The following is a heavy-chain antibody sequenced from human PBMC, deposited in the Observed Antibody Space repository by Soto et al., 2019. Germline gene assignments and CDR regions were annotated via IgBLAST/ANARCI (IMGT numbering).Heavy chain of an antibody. V-gene: IGHV5-10-1*01. CDR2: IDPSDSYT. J-gene: IGHJ6*02. CDR1: GYSFSSYW. CDR3: ARQDETSREDYYGMDV. Sequence: PGESLKISCKGSGYSFSSYWITWVRQLPGKGLEWMGRIDPSDSYTNYSPSFQGHVTISLDKSISTAYLQWNSLKASDSAMYYCARQDETSREDYYGMDVWGQGTTVTVSS.